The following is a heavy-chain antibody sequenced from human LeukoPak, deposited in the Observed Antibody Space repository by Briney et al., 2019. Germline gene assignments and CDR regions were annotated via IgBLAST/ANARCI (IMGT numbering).Heavy chain of an antibody. CDR3: AKDLRGYSGYDLKDY. CDR2: ISGSGGST. J-gene: IGHJ4*02. V-gene: IGHV3-23*01. CDR1: GFTFSSYA. D-gene: IGHD5-12*01. Sequence: GGSLRLSCAASGFTFSSYAMSWVRQAPGKGLELVSAISGSGGSTYYVDSVKGRFTISRDNSKNTLYLQMNSLRAEDTAVYYCAKDLRGYSGYDLKDYWGQGTLVTVSS.